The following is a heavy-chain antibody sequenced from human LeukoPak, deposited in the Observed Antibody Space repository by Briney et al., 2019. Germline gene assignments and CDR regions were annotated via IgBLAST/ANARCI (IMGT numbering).Heavy chain of an antibody. J-gene: IGHJ3*02. CDR2: VDHEDGET. Sequence: ASVKISCKVSGYTFTDYYMHWVQQAPGKGLEWMGLVDHEDGETIYAEKFQGRVTITADTSTDTAYMELSSLRSEDTAVYYCATLYSGSYYEAFDIWGQGTMVTVSS. D-gene: IGHD1-26*01. CDR3: ATLYSGSYYEAFDI. V-gene: IGHV1-69-2*01. CDR1: GYTFTDYY.